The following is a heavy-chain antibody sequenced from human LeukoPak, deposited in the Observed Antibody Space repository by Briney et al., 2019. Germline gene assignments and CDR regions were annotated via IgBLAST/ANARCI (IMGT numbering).Heavy chain of an antibody. CDR2: ISHSGWT. V-gene: IGHV4-34*01. CDR1: GGSLSGDY. D-gene: IGHD6-19*01. CDR3: AKGGQWQTY. Sequence: SETLSLTCAAYGGSLSGDYWIWIRQPPGKGLEWIGEISHSGWTHYNPSLKSRVTISLDTSKNQFSLKLTSMTAADTAVYYCAKGGQWQTYWGQGTLVAVSS. J-gene: IGHJ4*02.